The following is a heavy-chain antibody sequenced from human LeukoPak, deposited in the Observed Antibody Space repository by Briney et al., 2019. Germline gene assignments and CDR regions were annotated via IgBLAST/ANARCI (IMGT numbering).Heavy chain of an antibody. D-gene: IGHD1-14*01. CDR2: IHPGDSDT. V-gene: IGHV5-51*01. CDR3: AGLSHRYFDY. J-gene: IGHJ4*02. Sequence: RGESLKISCKGSGYSFSSYWIGWVRQMPGKGLEWMGIIHPGDSDTRYSPSFQGQVTISVDKSVSTAYLQWSSLKASDTAMYYCAGLSHRYFDYWGQGTLVTVSS. CDR1: GYSFSSYW.